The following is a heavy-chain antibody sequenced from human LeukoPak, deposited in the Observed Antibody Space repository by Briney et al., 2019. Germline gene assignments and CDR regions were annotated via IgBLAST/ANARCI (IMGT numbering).Heavy chain of an antibody. CDR2: ISASGDST. CDR1: GFTVSSNY. D-gene: IGHD3-22*01. V-gene: IGHV3-23*01. Sequence: PGGSLRLSCAASGFTVSSNYMSWVRQAPGKGLEWVSAISASGDSTYYADSVKGRFTISRDNSKNTLYLQMNSLRAEDTAVYYCARSDSDAFDIWGQGTMVTVSS. J-gene: IGHJ3*02. CDR3: ARSDSDAFDI.